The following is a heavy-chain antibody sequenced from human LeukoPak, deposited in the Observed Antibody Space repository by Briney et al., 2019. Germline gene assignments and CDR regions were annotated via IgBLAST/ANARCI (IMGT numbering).Heavy chain of an antibody. D-gene: IGHD6-19*01. V-gene: IGHV3-9*01. CDR1: GFTFDDYA. CDR3: AKGKKMTVAGLFDY. J-gene: IGHJ4*02. Sequence: GGSLRLSCGASGFTFDDYAMHWVRQAPGKGLEWVSGISWISGGIGYADSVEGRFTISRDNAKNSLYLQMNSLRADDTALYYCAKGKKMTVAGLFDYWGQGTLVTVSS. CDR2: ISWISGGI.